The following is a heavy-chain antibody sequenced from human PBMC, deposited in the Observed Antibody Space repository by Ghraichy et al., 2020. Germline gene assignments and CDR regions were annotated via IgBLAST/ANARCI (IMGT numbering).Heavy chain of an antibody. D-gene: IGHD1-1*01. Sequence: SETLSLTCAVYGGSFSSYYWSWIRQPPGKGLKWIGEINHSGSTNYNPYLKSRVTISVDTSRNPFSLKLSSVTTADTAVYYCAKRTTGTTRYFNCWGQGTLVTVSS. J-gene: IGHJ4*02. CDR1: GGSFSSYY. CDR2: INHSGST. CDR3: AKRTTGTTRYFNC. V-gene: IGHV4-34*01.